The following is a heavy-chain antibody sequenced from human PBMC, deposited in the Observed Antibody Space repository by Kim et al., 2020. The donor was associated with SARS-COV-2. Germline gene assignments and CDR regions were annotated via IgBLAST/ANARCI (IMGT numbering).Heavy chain of an antibody. D-gene: IGHD3-10*01. Sequence: GGSLRLSCAASGFTFSSYWMSWVRQTPGKGLEWVANIKEDGSEKYCVDSVKGRFTISRDNAKNSLYLQMNSLRAEDTAVYYCTKSRAAGHLRGPDYWGQGTLATVSS. V-gene: IGHV3-7*01. CDR1: GFTFSSYW. CDR3: TKSRAAGHLRGPDY. J-gene: IGHJ4*02. CDR2: IKEDGSEK.